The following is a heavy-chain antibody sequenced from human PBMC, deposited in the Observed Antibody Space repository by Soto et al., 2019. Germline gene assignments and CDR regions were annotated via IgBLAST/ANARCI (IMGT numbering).Heavy chain of an antibody. CDR2: IKSKTDGGTT. CDR1: GFTFSNAW. CDR3: TTEVYYYDSSGYSYYFDY. Sequence: GGSLRLSCAASGFTFSNAWMNWVRQAPGKGLEWVGRIKSKTDGGTTDYAAPVKGRFTISRDDSKNTLYLQMNSLKTDDTAVYYCTTEVYYYDSSGYSYYFDYWGQGTLVTVSS. J-gene: IGHJ4*02. V-gene: IGHV3-15*07. D-gene: IGHD3-22*01.